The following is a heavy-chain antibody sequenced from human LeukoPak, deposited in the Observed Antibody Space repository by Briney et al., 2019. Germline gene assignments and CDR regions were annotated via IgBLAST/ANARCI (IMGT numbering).Heavy chain of an antibody. J-gene: IGHJ6*02. CDR2: TYYRSKWYN. Sequence: SQTLSLTCAISGDSVSSNSAAWNWIRQSPSRGLEWLGRTYYRSKWYNDYAVSGKSRITINPDTSKNQFSLQLNSVTPEDTAVYYCARDPYSSSWYAVARYYYGMDVWGQGTTVTVSS. D-gene: IGHD6-13*01. CDR1: GDSVSSNSAA. CDR3: ARDPYSSSWYAVARYYYGMDV. V-gene: IGHV6-1*01.